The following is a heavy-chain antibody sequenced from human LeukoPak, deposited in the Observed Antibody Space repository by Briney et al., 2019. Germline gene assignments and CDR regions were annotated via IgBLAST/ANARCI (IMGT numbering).Heavy chain of an antibody. CDR3: ARGDSSRGDAFDI. V-gene: IGHV4-34*01. D-gene: IGHD3-22*01. CDR2: INHSGST. J-gene: IGHJ3*02. CDR1: GGSFSGYY. Sequence: SETLSLTCAVYGGSFSGYYWSWIRQPPGKGLEWIGEINHSGSTNYNPSLKSRVTISVDTSKNQFSLKLSSVTAADTAVYYCARGDSSRGDAFDIWAKGQWSPSLQ.